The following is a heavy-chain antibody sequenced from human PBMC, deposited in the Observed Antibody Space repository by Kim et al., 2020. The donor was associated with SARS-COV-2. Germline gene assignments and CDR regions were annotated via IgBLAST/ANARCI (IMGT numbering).Heavy chain of an antibody. J-gene: IGHJ4*02. CDR1: GGSFSGYY. D-gene: IGHD3-16*02. V-gene: IGHV4-34*01. Sequence: SETLSLTCAVYGGSFSGYYWSWNRQPPGKGLEWIGEINHSGSTNYNPSLKSRVTISVDTSKNQFSLKLSSVTAADTAVYYCASGPYVWGSYRSYSSGWRRGGEDYWGQGTLVTVSS. CDR3: ASGPYVWGSYRSYSSGWRRGGEDY. CDR2: INHSGST.